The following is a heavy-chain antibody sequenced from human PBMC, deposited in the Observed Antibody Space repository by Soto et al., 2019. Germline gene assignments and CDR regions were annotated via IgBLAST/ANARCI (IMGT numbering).Heavy chain of an antibody. CDR1: GGSFSGYY. J-gene: IGHJ4*02. D-gene: IGHD2-8*02. Sequence: QVQLQQWGAGLLKPSETLSLTCAVYGGSFSGYYWTWIRQPPGTGLEWIGEINHSGSTNYNPSLKRRVTRSVDTSKNHFSLKLTSVTAADQAVYYCARDKITGLFDYWGQGTLVTVSS. CDR3: ARDKITGLFDY. CDR2: INHSGST. V-gene: IGHV4-34*01.